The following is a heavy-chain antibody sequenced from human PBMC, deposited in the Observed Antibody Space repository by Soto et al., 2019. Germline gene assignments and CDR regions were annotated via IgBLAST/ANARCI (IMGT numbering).Heavy chain of an antibody. CDR2: ISFDGRNT. CDR1: GFTFNSYG. J-gene: IGHJ6*02. Sequence: GGSLRLSCAASGFTFNSYGMHWVRQAPGKGLEWVVVISFDGRNTYYADSVKGRFTISRDNSKNTLYLQMNSLRAEDTAVYYCARGYDFWIGYYYPYGMDVWGQGTTVTVSS. D-gene: IGHD3-3*01. CDR3: ARGYDFWIGYYYPYGMDV. V-gene: IGHV3-30*03.